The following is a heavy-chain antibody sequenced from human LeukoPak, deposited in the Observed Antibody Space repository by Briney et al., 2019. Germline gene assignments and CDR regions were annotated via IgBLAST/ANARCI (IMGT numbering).Heavy chain of an antibody. D-gene: IGHD6-13*01. CDR1: GFTFNNSA. V-gene: IGHV3-23*01. CDR2: ITGNGGST. J-gene: IGHJ4*02. Sequence: PGGCPRLSCAASGFTFNNSAMSWVRHAPGEGLEWVSPITGNGGSTHYADSVKGRFTISTENSKNTLYLQMNSRRGEDTAEYYCAKKSQATAGLSYFDHWGQGTLVTVSS. CDR3: AKKSQATAGLSYFDH.